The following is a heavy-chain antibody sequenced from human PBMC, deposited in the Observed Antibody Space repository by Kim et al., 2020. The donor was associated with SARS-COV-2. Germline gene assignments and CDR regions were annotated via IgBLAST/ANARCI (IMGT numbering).Heavy chain of an antibody. CDR3: AKDHSGYDYYYYGMDV. J-gene: IGHJ6*02. D-gene: IGHD5-12*01. V-gene: IGHV3-23*01. Sequence: VKGRFTISRDNSKNPLYLQKNSRRAEDTAVYYCAKDHSGYDYYYYGMDVWGQGTTVTVSS.